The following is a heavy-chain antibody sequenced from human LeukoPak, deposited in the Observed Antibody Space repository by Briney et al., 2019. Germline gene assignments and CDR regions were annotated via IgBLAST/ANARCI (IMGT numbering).Heavy chain of an antibody. CDR1: GGSISSHY. Sequence: SETLSLTCTVSGGSISSHYWSWIRQPPGKGLEWIGYIYYSRSTKYNPSLKSRVTIAIDTSKNQFSLKLSSVTAADTAVYYCARAGVVVAAGTRWFDPWGQGTLVTVSS. D-gene: IGHD2-15*01. CDR2: IYYSRST. V-gene: IGHV4-59*11. CDR3: ARAGVVVAAGTRWFDP. J-gene: IGHJ5*02.